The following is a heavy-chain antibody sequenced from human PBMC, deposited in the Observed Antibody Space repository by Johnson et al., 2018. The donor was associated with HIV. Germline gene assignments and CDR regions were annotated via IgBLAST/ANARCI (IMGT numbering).Heavy chain of an antibody. J-gene: IGHJ3*01. Sequence: VQLVESGGGLAKPAWSPRLSCAASQFIFSNYYMNCVRQAPGNGLELVGQVNPNGDSTYLIDSGKDRFNTSRDNAKNTLHLHMNSLKTEDTALYKCTRDWGQGTMVTVCS. CDR1: QFIFSNYY. CDR2: VNPNGDST. V-gene: IGHV3-25*05. CDR3: TRD.